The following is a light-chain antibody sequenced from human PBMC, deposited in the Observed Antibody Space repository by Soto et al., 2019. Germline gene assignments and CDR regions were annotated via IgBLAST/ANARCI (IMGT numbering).Light chain of an antibody. V-gene: IGLV2-14*01. Sequence: QSVLTQPASVSGSPGQSITISCTGTSSDVGGYNYVSWYQQHPDKAPKLMIFEVSNRPSGVSSRFSGSKSGNTASLTISGLQAEDEADYYCSSYTSSSTVVFGGGTKLT. J-gene: IGLJ2*01. CDR1: SSDVGGYNY. CDR2: EVS. CDR3: SSYTSSSTVV.